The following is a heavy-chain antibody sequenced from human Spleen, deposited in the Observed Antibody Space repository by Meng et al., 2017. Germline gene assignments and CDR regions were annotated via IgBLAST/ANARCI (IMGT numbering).Heavy chain of an antibody. J-gene: IGHJ4*02. CDR1: GYTLTNYA. D-gene: IGHD2-2*01. V-gene: IGHV7-4-1*02. CDR3: TRDGYSDCSRTSCFDY. Sequence: QGQLVQSGSELRKPGASVKVSCKASGYTLTNYAINWLRQAPGQGLEWMGWINTKTGNPTYAQGFTGRLVFSLDTSVSTAYLQISGLKADDTAVYYCTRDGYSDCSRTSCFDYWGQGTLVTVSS. CDR2: INTKTGNP.